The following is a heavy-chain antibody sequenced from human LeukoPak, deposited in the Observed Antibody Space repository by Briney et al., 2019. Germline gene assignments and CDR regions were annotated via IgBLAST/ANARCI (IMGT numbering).Heavy chain of an antibody. CDR2: IYYSGST. D-gene: IGHD5-18*01. Sequence: SETLSLTCTVSGGSISSDRHAGGWIRQPPGKGLEWIGNIYYSGSTYYNPSLKSRVTISVDTSKNQFSLKLSSVTAADTAVYYCASRQLWLNWFDPWGQGTLVTVSS. CDR3: ASRQLWLNWFDP. V-gene: IGHV4-39*07. J-gene: IGHJ5*02. CDR1: GGSISSDRHA.